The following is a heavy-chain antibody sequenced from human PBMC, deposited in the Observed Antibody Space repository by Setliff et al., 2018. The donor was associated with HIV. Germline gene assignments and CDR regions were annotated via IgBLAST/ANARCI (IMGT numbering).Heavy chain of an antibody. CDR1: GYTFTSYS. D-gene: IGHD3-16*02. V-gene: IGHV1-18*01. CDR3: ARAYYDSVWGNDRYRFYYFDY. Sequence: ASVKVSCKASGYTFTSYSLNWVRQAPGQGLEWMGWISVYNGNINYAQKFQGRVTITADESTSTAYMELSSLRSEDTAVYYCARAYYDSVWGNDRYRFYYFDYWGQGTLVTVSS. J-gene: IGHJ4*02. CDR2: ISVYNGNI.